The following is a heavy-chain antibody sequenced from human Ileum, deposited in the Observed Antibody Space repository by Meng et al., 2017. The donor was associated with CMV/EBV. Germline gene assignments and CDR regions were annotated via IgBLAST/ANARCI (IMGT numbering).Heavy chain of an antibody. CDR2: ISDSGDNR. V-gene: IGHV3-23*01. CDR3: AKDFLAGRFLDYWGPDY. D-gene: IGHD3/OR15-3a*01. Sequence: FTFNRYPMSWVRQAPGKGLEWVSVISDSGDNRHFADSVKGRFTISRDNSRNTLYLQMSSLRADDTAVYYCAKDFLAGRFLDYWGPDYWGRGTLVTVSS. J-gene: IGHJ4*02. CDR1: FTFNRYP.